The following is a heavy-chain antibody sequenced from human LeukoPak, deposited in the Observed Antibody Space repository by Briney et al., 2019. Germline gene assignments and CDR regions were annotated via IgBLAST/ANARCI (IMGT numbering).Heavy chain of an antibody. J-gene: IGHJ4*02. V-gene: IGHV3-49*03. D-gene: IGHD1-26*01. CDR1: GFTFGDYA. Sequence: GVLRLSCTASGFTFGDYAMSWFRQAPGKGLEWVGFIRSKAYGGTTEYAASVKGRFTISRDDSKAIAYLQMNSLKTEDTAVYHCTRDRGAYYLYDYWGQGTLVTVSS. CDR2: IRSKAYGGTT. CDR3: TRDRGAYYLYDY.